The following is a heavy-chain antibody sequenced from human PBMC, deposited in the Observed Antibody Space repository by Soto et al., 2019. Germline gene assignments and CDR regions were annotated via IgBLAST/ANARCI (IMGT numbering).Heavy chain of an antibody. Sequence: PSETLSLTCAVYGGSFSGYYWIWTRQPPGKGLEWIGEISHSGSTNYNPSLKSRVTILVDTSKNQFSLKLSSVTAADTAVYYCARAGQSTVTQYFQHWGQGTLVTVSS. CDR2: ISHSGST. V-gene: IGHV4-34*01. CDR1: GGSFSGYY. CDR3: ARAGQSTVTQYFQH. J-gene: IGHJ1*01. D-gene: IGHD4-17*01.